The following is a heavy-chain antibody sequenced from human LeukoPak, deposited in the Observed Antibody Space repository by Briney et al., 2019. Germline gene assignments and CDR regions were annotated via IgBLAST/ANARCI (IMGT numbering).Heavy chain of an antibody. Sequence: GGSLRLSCAASGFTLSSSWIHWVRQAPGKGLVWVSRINSDGTITSYADSVKGRFTISRDNAKSTLYLQMNSLRAENTAVYYCGRGGYYFDYWGQGTLVTVSS. CDR2: INSDGTIT. CDR3: GRGGYYFDY. CDR1: GFTLSSSW. V-gene: IGHV3-74*01. J-gene: IGHJ4*02.